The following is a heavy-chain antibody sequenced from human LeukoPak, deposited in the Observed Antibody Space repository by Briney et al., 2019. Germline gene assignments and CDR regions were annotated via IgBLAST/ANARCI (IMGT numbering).Heavy chain of an antibody. CDR1: GGSISSSSYY. CDR2: IYYSGST. J-gene: IGHJ4*02. V-gene: IGHV4-39*01. Sequence: PSETLSLTCTVSGGSISSSSYYWGWIRQPPGKGLEWIGSIYYSGSTYYNPSLKSRVTISVDTSKNQFSLKLSSVTAADTAVYYCARHSYSYYYDSSGPFDYWGQGTLVTVSS. CDR3: ARHSYSYYYDSSGPFDY. D-gene: IGHD3-22*01.